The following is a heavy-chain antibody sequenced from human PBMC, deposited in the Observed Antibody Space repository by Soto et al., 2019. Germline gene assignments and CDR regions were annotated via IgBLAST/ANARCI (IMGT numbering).Heavy chain of an antibody. D-gene: IGHD3-3*01. V-gene: IGHV4-34*01. CDR2: INHGGST. J-gene: IGHJ4*02. CDR3: ARLSLTIFGVVTTPEYFDY. Sequence: PSETLSLTCAVYGGSFSTYYWSWIRQPPEKGLEWIGSINHGGSTNYNPSLKSRVTISVDTSKNQFSLKLSSVTAADTAVYYCARLSLTIFGVVTTPEYFDYWGQGTLVTVSS. CDR1: GGSFSTYY.